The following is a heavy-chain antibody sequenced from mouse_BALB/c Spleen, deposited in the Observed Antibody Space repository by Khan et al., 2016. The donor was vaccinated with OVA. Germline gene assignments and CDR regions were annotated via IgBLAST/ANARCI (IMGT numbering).Heavy chain of an antibody. Sequence: EVQLQESGPGLVKPSQSLSLTCSVTGYSITSNYAWNWIRQFAGKQLEWMGFISYRGSYNYTPSLTRRISITRDTSQNQFFLQLNSVTTEDTATYYCARGKYYGYAMDYWGQGTSITVSA. CDR2: ISYRGSY. J-gene: IGHJ4*01. D-gene: IGHD1-1*01. CDR1: GYSITSNYA. CDR3: ARGKYYGYAMDY. V-gene: IGHV3-2*02.